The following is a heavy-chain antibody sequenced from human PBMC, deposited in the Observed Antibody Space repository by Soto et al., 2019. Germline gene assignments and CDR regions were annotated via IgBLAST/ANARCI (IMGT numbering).Heavy chain of an antibody. CDR2: IYYSGST. J-gene: IGHJ4*02. CDR3: ARGLGQLPDY. D-gene: IGHD5-18*01. Sequence: SETLSLTCTVSGGSISSYYWSWIRQPPGKGLEWIGYIYYSGSTNYNPSLKSRVTISVDTSKNQFSLKLSSVTAADTAVYYCARGLGQLPDYRGQGTLVTVSS. V-gene: IGHV4-59*01. CDR1: GGSISSYY.